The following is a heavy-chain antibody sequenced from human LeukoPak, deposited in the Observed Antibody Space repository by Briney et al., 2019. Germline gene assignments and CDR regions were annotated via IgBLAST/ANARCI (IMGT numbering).Heavy chain of an antibody. J-gene: IGHJ4*02. V-gene: IGHV5-51*01. Sequence: GESLKISCKGAGYSLTSYWIGWVRQMPEKGLEWMGIIYPGDSDTRYSPSFQGQATISADKSISTAYPQWSSLKASDTAMYYCAIIEFGEERDGYNFDYWGQGTLVTVSS. D-gene: IGHD5-24*01. CDR1: GYSLTSYW. CDR3: AIIEFGEERDGYNFDY. CDR2: IYPGDSDT.